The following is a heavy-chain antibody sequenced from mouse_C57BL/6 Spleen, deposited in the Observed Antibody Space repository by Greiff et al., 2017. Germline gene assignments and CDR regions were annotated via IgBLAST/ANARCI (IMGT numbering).Heavy chain of an antibody. Sequence: VQLQQPGAELVRPGASVKLSCTASGFNIKDDYMHWVKQRPEQGLEWIGWIDPENGDTEYASKFQGKATITADTSSNTAYLQLSSLTSEDTAVYYCTPWGREGCAYWGQGTLVTVSA. V-gene: IGHV14-4*01. CDR2: IDPENGDT. D-gene: IGHD3-3*01. J-gene: IGHJ3*01. CDR1: GFNIKDDY. CDR3: TPWGREGCAY.